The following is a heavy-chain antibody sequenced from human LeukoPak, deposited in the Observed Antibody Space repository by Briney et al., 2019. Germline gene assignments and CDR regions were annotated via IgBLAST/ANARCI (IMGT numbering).Heavy chain of an antibody. CDR1: GGSFSGYY. CDR3: ARSYCSSTSCLNAFDI. V-gene: IGHV4-34*01. D-gene: IGHD2-2*01. J-gene: IGHJ3*02. CDR2: INHSGST. Sequence: SETLSLTCAVYGGSFSGYYWSWIRQPPGKGLEWIGEINHSGSTNYNPSLKSRVTISVDTSKNQFSLKLSSVTAADTAVYYRARSYCSSTSCLNAFDIWGQGTMVTVSS.